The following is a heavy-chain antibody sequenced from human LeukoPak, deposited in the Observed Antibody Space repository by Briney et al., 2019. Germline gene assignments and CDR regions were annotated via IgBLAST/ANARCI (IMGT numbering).Heavy chain of an antibody. CDR3: ARAVRLVRGVISIDY. Sequence: ASVKVSCKASGYTFTGYYMHWVRQAPGQGLEWMGWVNPNSGGTNYAQKFQGRVTMTRDTSISTAYMELSRLRSDDTAVYYCARAVRLVRGVISIDYWGQGTLVTVSS. J-gene: IGHJ4*02. CDR2: VNPNSGGT. CDR1: GYTFTGYY. D-gene: IGHD3-10*01. V-gene: IGHV1-2*02.